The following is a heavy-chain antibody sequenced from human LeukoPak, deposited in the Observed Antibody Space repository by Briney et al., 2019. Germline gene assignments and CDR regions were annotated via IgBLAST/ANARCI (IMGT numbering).Heavy chain of an antibody. CDR3: ARDEGYGSGSFDI. J-gene: IGHJ3*02. D-gene: IGHD3-10*01. CDR2: IKSKTDGGTT. V-gene: IGHV3-15*01. Sequence: PGGSLRLSCAASGFTFSNAWMSWVRQAPGKGLEWVGRIKSKTDGGTTDYAAPVKGRFTISRDTSKNTLFLQMNSLRVEDTAVYYCARDEGYGSGSFDIWGQGRMVTVSS. CDR1: GFTFSNAW.